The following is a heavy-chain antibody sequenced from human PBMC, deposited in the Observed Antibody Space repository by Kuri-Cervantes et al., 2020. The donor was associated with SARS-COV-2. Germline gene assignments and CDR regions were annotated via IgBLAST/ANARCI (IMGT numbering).Heavy chain of an antibody. J-gene: IGHJ4*02. CDR1: GFTFSSYS. D-gene: IGHD3-22*01. V-gene: IGHV3-33*08. CDR2: IWYDGSNK. Sequence: GGSLRLSCAASGFTFSSYSMNWVRQAPGKGLEWVAVIWYDGSNKYYADSVKGRFTISRDNSKNTLYLQMNSLRAEDTAVYYCATERSPYYYDSSGHFDYWGQGTLVTVSS. CDR3: ATERSPYYYDSSGHFDY.